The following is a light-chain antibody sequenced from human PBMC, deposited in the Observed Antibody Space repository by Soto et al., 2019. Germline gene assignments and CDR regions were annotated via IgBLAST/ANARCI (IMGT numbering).Light chain of an antibody. J-gene: IGKJ2*01. V-gene: IGKV3-20*01. CDR2: GAS. CDR3: QQYGSSPPQYT. Sequence: EIVLTQSPGTLSLSPGERATLSCRASQSVSSSYLAWYQQKPGQAPRLLIYGASSRATGIPDRFSGSGSGTDFTLTISRLEPEDFAVYYCQQYGSSPPQYTFVQGTKLEI. CDR1: QSVSSSY.